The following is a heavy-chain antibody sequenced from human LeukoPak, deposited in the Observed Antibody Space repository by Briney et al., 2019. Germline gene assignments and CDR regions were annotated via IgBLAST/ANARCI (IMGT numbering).Heavy chain of an antibody. D-gene: IGHD3-22*01. V-gene: IGHV1-46*01. CDR1: GYTFISYY. CDR2: INPSGDST. CDR3: ARVWYYYDSSGYYYVFDY. J-gene: IGHJ4*02. Sequence: ASVKVSCKASGYTFISYYMHWVRQAPGQGLEWMGIINPSGDSTSYAQKFQGRVTMTRDTSISTAYMELSRLRSDDTAVYYCARVWYYYDSSGYYYVFDYWGQGTLVTVSS.